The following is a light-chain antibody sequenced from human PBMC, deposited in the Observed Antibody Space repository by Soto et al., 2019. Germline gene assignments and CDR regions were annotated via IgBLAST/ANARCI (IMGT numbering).Light chain of an antibody. Sequence: QSVLTQPPSVSGAPGQRVTISCTGSSSNIGAGYDVHWYQQLPGTAPKLLICGNSNRPSGVPDRFSGSKSGTSGSLAITGLQAEDEADYYCQSYDSSLSGWVFGGGTKLTVL. CDR3: QSYDSSLSGWV. CDR1: SSNIGAGYD. CDR2: GNS. V-gene: IGLV1-40*01. J-gene: IGLJ3*02.